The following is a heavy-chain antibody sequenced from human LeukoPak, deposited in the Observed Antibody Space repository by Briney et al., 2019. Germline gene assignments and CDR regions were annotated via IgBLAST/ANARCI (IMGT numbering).Heavy chain of an antibody. CDR3: ARLRVTTGFDY. J-gene: IGHJ4*02. Sequence: SETLSLTWSVSDGSITRSSYYWGWIRQSPGEGLDWIGSIYYSGIAYYNPSLQGRVTMSVDTSKNQFSLKLNSVTVADTAVYFCARLRVTTGFDYWGQGIPVTVSS. V-gene: IGHV4-39*01. CDR2: IYYSGIA. CDR1: DGSITRSSYY. D-gene: IGHD2-21*02.